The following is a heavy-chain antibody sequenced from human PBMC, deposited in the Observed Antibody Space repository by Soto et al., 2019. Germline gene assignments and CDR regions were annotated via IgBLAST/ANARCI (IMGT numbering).Heavy chain of an antibody. V-gene: IGHV1-69*12. D-gene: IGHD3-22*01. CDR1: GGSLSNYG. CDR3: ARGDATKIVVTTYYGMDV. Sequence: QVQLVQSGAEVKKPGSSVKVSCKASGGSLSNYGISWVRQAPGQGLEWMGAIIPVVGTPNYEQKLQDRVTITADESTTIVYMEVRGLTSEDTAMYYCARGDATKIVVTTYYGMDVWGQGTTVTVSS. CDR2: IIPVVGTP. J-gene: IGHJ6*02.